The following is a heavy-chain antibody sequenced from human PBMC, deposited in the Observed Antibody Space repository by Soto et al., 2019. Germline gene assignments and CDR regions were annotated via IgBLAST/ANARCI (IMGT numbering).Heavy chain of an antibody. CDR1: GFNFNSYV. CDR2: IWYDGGNK. J-gene: IGHJ4*02. V-gene: IGHV3-33*01. CDR3: ARDGQWLPRDGLRSSYYFDY. Sequence: QVQLVESGGGVVQPGRSLRLSCAASGFNFNSYVMHWVRQAPGKGLEWVAVIWYDGGNKYYADSVKGRFTISRDNSKNTLYLQMNSLRAEDTAVYYCARDGQWLPRDGLRSSYYFDYWGQGTLVTVSS. D-gene: IGHD6-19*01.